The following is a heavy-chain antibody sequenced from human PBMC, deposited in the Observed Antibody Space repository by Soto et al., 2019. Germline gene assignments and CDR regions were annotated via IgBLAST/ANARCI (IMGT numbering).Heavy chain of an antibody. J-gene: IGHJ5*02. Sequence: SETLSLTCTVSGVSVSSGSYCWSWIRQPPGKGLEWIGYIHNSGSTNYNPSRKSRVSISVDTSKNKSSLKLSAVPAADTALYFCATAEKNSYAGGGYPVGSWGQGTLVTVSS. CDR2: IHNSGST. V-gene: IGHV4-61*01. CDR1: GVSVSSGSYC. CDR3: ATAEKNSYAGGGYPVGS. D-gene: IGHD3-22*01.